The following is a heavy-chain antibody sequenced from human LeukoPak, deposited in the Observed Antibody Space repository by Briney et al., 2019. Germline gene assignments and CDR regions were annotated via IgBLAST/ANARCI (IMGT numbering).Heavy chain of an antibody. CDR3: ARDIVVVPAVGLNYYYYGMDV. D-gene: IGHD2-2*01. V-gene: IGHV1-69*13. CDR2: IIPIFGTA. CDR1: GGTFSSYA. J-gene: IGHJ6*04. Sequence: SVKVSFKASGGTFSSYAISWVRQAPGQGLGWMGGIIPIFGTANYAQKFQGRVTITADESTSTAYMELSSLRSEDTAVYYCARDIVVVPAVGLNYYYYGMDVWGKGTTVTVSS.